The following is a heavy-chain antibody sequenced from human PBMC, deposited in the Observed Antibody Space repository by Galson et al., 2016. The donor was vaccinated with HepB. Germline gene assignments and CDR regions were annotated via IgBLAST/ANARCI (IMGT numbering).Heavy chain of an antibody. D-gene: IGHD2-15*01. CDR1: GFTFSNAW. J-gene: IGHJ4*02. CDR3: TTGPVVVAAPGDY. CDR2: ITSKTDGGTT. Sequence: SLRLSCAASGFTFSNAWMSWVRQAPGKGLEWVGRITSKTDGGTTDYAAPVKGRFTISRDDSKNTLYLQINSLKTEDTALYYCTTGPVVVAAPGDYWGQGTLVTVSS. V-gene: IGHV3-15*01.